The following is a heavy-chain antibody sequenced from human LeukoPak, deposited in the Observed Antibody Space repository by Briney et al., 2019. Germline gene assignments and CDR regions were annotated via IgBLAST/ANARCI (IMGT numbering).Heavy chain of an antibody. CDR1: GFTFSSYW. J-gene: IGHJ5*02. CDR3: ARARRTRPSSGYFQP. CDR2: INHSGST. Sequence: GSLRLSCAASGFTFSSYWMSWVRQPPGKGLEWIGEINHSGSTNYNPSLKSRVTISVDTSKNQFSLKLSSVTAADTAVYYCARARRTRPSSGYFQPWGQGTLVTVSS. D-gene: IGHD3-22*01. V-gene: IGHV4-34*01.